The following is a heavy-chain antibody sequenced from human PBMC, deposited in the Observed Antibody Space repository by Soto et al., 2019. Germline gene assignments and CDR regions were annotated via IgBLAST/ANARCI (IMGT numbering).Heavy chain of an antibody. V-gene: IGHV3-15*01. Sequence: GGSLRLSCAASGFTFSTAIMNWVRQAPGQGLEWVGRIKKLSDGGKADYSSPVDGRFTIPRDDSKSILYLQMNSLRADDTGIYYCATALRNSGNDYLFCVDLWGQGTTVTVSS. CDR1: GFTFSTAI. CDR2: IKKLSDGGKA. CDR3: ATALRNSGNDYLFCVDL. D-gene: IGHD1-1*01. J-gene: IGHJ6*02.